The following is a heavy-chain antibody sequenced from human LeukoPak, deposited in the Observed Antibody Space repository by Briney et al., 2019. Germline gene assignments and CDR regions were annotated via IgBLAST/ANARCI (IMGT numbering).Heavy chain of an antibody. Sequence: SVKVSCKASGGTFSSYAISWVRQAPGQGLEWMGRIIPILGIANYAQKFQGRVTITADKSTSTAYMELSSLRSEDTAVYYCATVDTAMVPEGSDAFDIWGQGTMVTVSS. CDR3: ATVDTAMVPEGSDAFDI. D-gene: IGHD5-18*01. J-gene: IGHJ3*02. CDR1: GGTFSSYA. CDR2: IIPILGIA. V-gene: IGHV1-69*04.